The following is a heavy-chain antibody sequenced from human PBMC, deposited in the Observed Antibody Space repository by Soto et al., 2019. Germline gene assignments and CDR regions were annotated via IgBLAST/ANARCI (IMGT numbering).Heavy chain of an antibody. CDR1: GYAFTSYG. D-gene: IGHD3-10*01. CDR2: IAPHSGRT. J-gene: IGHJ4*02. CDR3: ARAATGSYHSAY. V-gene: IGHV1-18*04. Sequence: QVQLVQSGPEVKKPGASVRVSCMTSGYAFTSYGVNWVRQAPGQGLEWMGWIAPHSGRTTYLPKFQGRVTITADAATNTAWGEVGSLSSDDTGIYFCARAATGSYHSAYWGQGTVVTVSS.